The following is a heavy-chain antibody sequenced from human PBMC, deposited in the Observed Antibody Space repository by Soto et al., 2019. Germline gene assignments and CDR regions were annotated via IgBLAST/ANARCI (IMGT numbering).Heavy chain of an antibody. CDR2: INSDGSST. J-gene: IGHJ3*02. CDR1: GFTFSSYW. Sequence: PGGSLRLSCAASGFTFSSYWMHWVRQAPGKGLVWVSRINSDGSSTSYADSVKGRFTISRDNAKNTLYLQMNSLRAEDTAVYYCARDLSPQYFYDSNPFDIWGQGTMVTVSS. D-gene: IGHD3-22*01. CDR3: ARDLSPQYFYDSNPFDI. V-gene: IGHV3-74*01.